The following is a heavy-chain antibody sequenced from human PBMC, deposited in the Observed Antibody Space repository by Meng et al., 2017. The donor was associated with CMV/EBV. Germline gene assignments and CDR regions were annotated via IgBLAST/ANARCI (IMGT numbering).Heavy chain of an antibody. Sequence: VYLGESGGGLAQPGGSLRRSWAASGLTIRNYWMSWVRQAPGKGLEWVANIKKDGSEKYYVDSVKGRFSISRDNADNSLYLQMNNLRAEDTAVYYCRLGHYSQDWGQGTLVTASS. CDR3: RLGHYSQD. V-gene: IGHV3-7*02. CDR2: IKKDGSEK. J-gene: IGHJ4*02. CDR1: GLTIRNYW. D-gene: IGHD4-17*01.